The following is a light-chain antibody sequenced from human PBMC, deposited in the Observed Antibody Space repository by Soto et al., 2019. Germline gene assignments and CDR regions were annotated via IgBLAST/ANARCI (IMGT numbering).Light chain of an antibody. Sequence: QSALTQPAAVSGSPGQSITIYCTGTSSDIGGHNFVSWYQHHPGKAPKLLIYEVSYRASGVSNRFTGSKSANTASLTISGLQAEDEADYSCSSYTTSSYVVFGGGTKLTVL. CDR3: SSYTTSSYVV. V-gene: IGLV2-14*01. CDR1: SSDIGGHNF. J-gene: IGLJ2*01. CDR2: EVS.